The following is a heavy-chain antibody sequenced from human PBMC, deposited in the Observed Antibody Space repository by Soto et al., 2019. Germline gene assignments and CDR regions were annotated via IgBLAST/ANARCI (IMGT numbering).Heavy chain of an antibody. CDR1: CGSISSYY. V-gene: IGHV4-59*01. CDR2: IYYSGST. D-gene: IGHD5-12*01. Sequence: SETLSLTCTVSCGSISSYYWSWIRQPPGKGLEWIGYIYYSGSTNYNPSLKSRVTISVDTSKNQFSLKLSSVTAADTAVYYCARDSRATDDAFDIWGQGTMVTVSS. J-gene: IGHJ3*02. CDR3: ARDSRATDDAFDI.